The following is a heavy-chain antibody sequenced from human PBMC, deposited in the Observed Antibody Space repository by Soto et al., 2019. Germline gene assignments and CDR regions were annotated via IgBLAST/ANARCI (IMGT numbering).Heavy chain of an antibody. Sequence: SETLSLTCTVSGGSISSYYWSWIRQPPGKGLEWIGYIYYSGSTNYNPSLKSRVTISVDTSKNQFSLKLSSVTAADTAVYYCARARGDYDYVWGSYRYTVNAFDIWGQGTMVTVSS. CDR1: GGSISSYY. V-gene: IGHV4-59*01. CDR2: IYYSGST. CDR3: ARARGDYDYVWGSYRYTVNAFDI. D-gene: IGHD3-16*02. J-gene: IGHJ3*02.